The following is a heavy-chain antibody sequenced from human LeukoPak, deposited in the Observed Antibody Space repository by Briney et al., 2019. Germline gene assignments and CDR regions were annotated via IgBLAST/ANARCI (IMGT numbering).Heavy chain of an antibody. V-gene: IGHV1-69*13. CDR2: IIPIFGTA. CDR3: ARARFSAALGYGMDV. D-gene: IGHD6-13*01. J-gene: IGHJ6*02. Sequence: SVKVSCKASGGTFSSYAISWVRQAPGQGLEWMGGIIPIFGTANYAQKFQGRVTITADESTSTAYMELSSLRSEDTAVYYCARARFSAALGYGMDVWGQGTTVTVSS. CDR1: GGTFSSYA.